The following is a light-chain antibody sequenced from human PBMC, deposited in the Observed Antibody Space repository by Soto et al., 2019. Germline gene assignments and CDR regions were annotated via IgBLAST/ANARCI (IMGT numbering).Light chain of an antibody. Sequence: QSALTQPRSVSGSPGQSVTISCTGTSSDVGGYNYVSWYQHHPGKAPKLMIYDVDKRPSGGPGRFSGSRSGNTASLTISGLQAEDESHYYCISYTSSSTWVFGGGTKLTVL. CDR2: DVD. V-gene: IGLV2-11*01. CDR1: SSDVGGYNY. J-gene: IGLJ3*02. CDR3: ISYTSSSTWV.